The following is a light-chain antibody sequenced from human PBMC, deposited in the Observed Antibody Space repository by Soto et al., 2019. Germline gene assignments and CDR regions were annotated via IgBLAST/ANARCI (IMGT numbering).Light chain of an antibody. CDR2: EAS. V-gene: IGKV3-20*01. Sequence: EIVMTQSPATLSVSPGERGTLSCRASQTISSSLAWYQQKPGQAPRLLIFEASTRATGIPVRFSGSGSGTDFTLTISRLEPEDFAVYYCQQYGSSGTFGQGTKVDI. J-gene: IGKJ1*01. CDR1: QTISSS. CDR3: QQYGSSGT.